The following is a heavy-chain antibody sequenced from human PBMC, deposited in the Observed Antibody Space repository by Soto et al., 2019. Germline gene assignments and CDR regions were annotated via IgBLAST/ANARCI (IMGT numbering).Heavy chain of an antibody. V-gene: IGHV4-31*03. CDR3: ARERIAETRYWFDP. Sequence: SETLSLTCTVSGGSISSGGYYWSWIRQHPGKGLEWIGYIYYSGSTYYNPSLKSRVTISVDTSKNQFSLKLSSVTAADTAVYYCARERIAETRYWFDPWGQGTLVTVSS. CDR1: GGSISSGGYY. CDR2: IYYSGST. J-gene: IGHJ5*02. D-gene: IGHD6-13*01.